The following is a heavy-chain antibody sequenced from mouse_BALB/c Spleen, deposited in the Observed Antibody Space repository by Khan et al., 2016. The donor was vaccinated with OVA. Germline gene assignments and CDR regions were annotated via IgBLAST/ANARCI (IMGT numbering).Heavy chain of an antibody. V-gene: IGHV5-6*01. Sequence: EVELVESGGDSVKPGGSLKLSCAASGFTFSSYGMSWVRRTPDKRLEWVATISSGGSYTYYPDSVKGRFTISRDNAKNTLFLQKSSLKSEDTAMYYCSSHPGYYGSRSYLDYWGQGTTLTVSS. CDR1: GFTFSSYG. D-gene: IGHD1-1*01. J-gene: IGHJ2*01. CDR3: SSHPGYYGSRSYLDY. CDR2: ISSGGSYT.